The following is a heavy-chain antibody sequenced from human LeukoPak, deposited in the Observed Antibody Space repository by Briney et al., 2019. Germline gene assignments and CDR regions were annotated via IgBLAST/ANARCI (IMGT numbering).Heavy chain of an antibody. CDR1: GFTFSAFP. D-gene: IGHD6-19*01. Sequence: GGSLRLSCAASGFTFSAFPMSWVRQAPGKGLEWVSGISSSGHTTYYADSVKGRFTISRDNSKNTLYLQMDSLGAEETAIYYCVKGSGPSIQVSGTVFGYWGQGTVVTVSS. CDR2: ISSSGHTT. CDR3: VKGSGPSIQVSGTVFGY. V-gene: IGHV3-23*01. J-gene: IGHJ4*02.